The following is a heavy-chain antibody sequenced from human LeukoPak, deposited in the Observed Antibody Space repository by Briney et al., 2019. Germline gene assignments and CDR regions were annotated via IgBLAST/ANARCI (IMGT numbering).Heavy chain of an antibody. CDR1: GGSFSGQY. J-gene: IGHJ4*02. D-gene: IGHD4-17*01. V-gene: IGHV4-34*01. Sequence: KTSEPLSLTCAVYGGSFSGQYCSWIRQPPGKGLEWIGEINHSGSTNYNPSLKSRVSMSVDTSKKQFSLELSSVTAADTAVYYCAITITTVSAFSDYWGRGTLVTVSS. CDR3: AITITTVSAFSDY. CDR2: INHSGST.